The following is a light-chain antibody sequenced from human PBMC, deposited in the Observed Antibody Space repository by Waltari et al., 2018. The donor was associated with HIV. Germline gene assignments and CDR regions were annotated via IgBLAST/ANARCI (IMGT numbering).Light chain of an antibody. CDR3: SSCAGSNNGV. V-gene: IGLV2-8*01. J-gene: IGLJ3*02. Sequence: QSALTQPPSASGSPGQSVTTACPGTSRDVGGYNYVPWYQQHPGKAPKLMIYEVSKRPSGVPDRFSGSKSGNTASLTVSGLQAEDEADYYCSSCAGSNNGVFGGGTKLTVL. CDR1: SRDVGGYNY. CDR2: EVS.